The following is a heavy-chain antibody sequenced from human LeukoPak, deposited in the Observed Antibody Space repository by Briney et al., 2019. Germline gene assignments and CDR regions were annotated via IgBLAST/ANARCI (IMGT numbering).Heavy chain of an antibody. J-gene: IGHJ4*02. D-gene: IGHD6-13*01. CDR1: GFAITDHH. Sequence: PGGSLRLSCAASGFAITDHHMDWVRQAPGKGMEWVGRSQTTKPNSCTTEYAASVKGRFTISRDDSKNSLYLQLNSLKTEDTAVYYCVRGVTTSSGWYHFDNWGQGTLVTVSS. V-gene: IGHV3-72*01. CDR3: VRGVTTSSGWYHFDN. CDR2: SQTTKPNSCTT.